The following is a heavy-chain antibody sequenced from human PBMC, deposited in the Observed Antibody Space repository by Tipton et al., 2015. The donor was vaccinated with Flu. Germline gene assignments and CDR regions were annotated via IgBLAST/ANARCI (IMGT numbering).Heavy chain of an antibody. J-gene: IGHJ6*02. CDR2: ISYDGSNK. Sequence: SGFTFSSYGMHWVRQAPGKGLEWVAVISYDGSNKYYADSVKGRFTISRDNSKNTLYLQMNSLRAEDTAVYYCAKARDYYYYGMDVWGQGTTVTVSS. CDR1: GFTFSSYG. V-gene: IGHV3-30*18. CDR3: AKARDYYYYGMDV.